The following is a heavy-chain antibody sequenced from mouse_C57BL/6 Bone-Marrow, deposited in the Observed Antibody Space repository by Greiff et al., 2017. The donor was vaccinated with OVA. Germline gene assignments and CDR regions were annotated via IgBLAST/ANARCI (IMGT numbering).Heavy chain of an antibody. Sequence: QVQLQQPGAELVMPGASVKLSCKASGYTFTSYWMHWVKQRPGQGLEWIGEIDPSDSYPNYNQKFKGKSTLTVDKSSSTAYMQLSSLTSEDSAVYYCARDIHSITTVVATDYFDYWGQGTTLTVSS. J-gene: IGHJ2*01. CDR2: IDPSDSYP. CDR3: ARDIHSITTVVATDYFDY. CDR1: GYTFTSYW. D-gene: IGHD1-1*01. V-gene: IGHV1-69*01.